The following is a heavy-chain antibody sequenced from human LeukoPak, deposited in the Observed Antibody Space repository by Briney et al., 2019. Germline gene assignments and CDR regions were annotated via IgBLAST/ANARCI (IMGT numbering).Heavy chain of an antibody. V-gene: IGHV3-21*01. CDR1: GFTFSSYS. CDR2: ISSSSSYI. J-gene: IGHJ4*02. CDR3: AREPIAVASRVTHFDY. Sequence: GGSLRLSCAASGFTFSSYSMNWVRQAPGKGLEWVSSISSSSSYIYYADSVKGRFTISRDNAKNSLYLQMNSLRAEDTAVYYCAREPIAVASRVTHFDYWGQGTLVTVSS. D-gene: IGHD6-19*01.